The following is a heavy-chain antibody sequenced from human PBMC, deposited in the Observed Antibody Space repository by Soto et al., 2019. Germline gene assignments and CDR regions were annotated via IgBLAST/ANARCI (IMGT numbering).Heavy chain of an antibody. CDR1: GFSFSDYY. Sequence: QVQLVESGGGLVKPGGSLRLSCAASGFSFSDYYMSWIRQAPGKGLEWLSHISSSGTTQYADSVKGRFTISRDNAENSLYLQMNSLRAEDTALYYCARSTNHYYYFGRDVWGQGTTVTVSS. CDR2: ISSSGTT. D-gene: IGHD2-8*01. CDR3: ARSTNHYYYFGRDV. V-gene: IGHV3-11*01. J-gene: IGHJ6*02.